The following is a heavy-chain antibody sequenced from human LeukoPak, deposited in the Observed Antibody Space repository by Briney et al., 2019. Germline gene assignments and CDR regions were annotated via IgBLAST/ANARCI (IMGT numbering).Heavy chain of an antibody. J-gene: IGHJ4*02. CDR1: GFTFSSYE. CDR3: ARDRPVVPSLYFDWLLPFDY. CDR2: ISSSGSTI. Sequence: GGSLRLSCAASGFTFSSYEMNWVRQAPGKGLEWVSYISSSGSTIYYADSVKGRFTISRDNAKNSLYLQMNSLRAEDTAVYYCARDRPVVPSLYFDWLLPFDYWGQGTLVTVSS. D-gene: IGHD3-9*01. V-gene: IGHV3-48*03.